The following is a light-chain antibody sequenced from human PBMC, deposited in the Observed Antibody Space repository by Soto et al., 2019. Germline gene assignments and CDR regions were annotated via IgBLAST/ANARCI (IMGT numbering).Light chain of an antibody. Sequence: SYELTQPLSVSVALGQTARITCGGNNIGSKNVHWYQQKPGQAPVLVIYRDSNRPSGIPERFSGSNSGNTATLTISRAQVGDESDYHCQVWDSSSLVFGGGTKLTVL. CDR2: RDS. CDR1: NIGSKN. V-gene: IGLV3-9*01. CDR3: QVWDSSSLV. J-gene: IGLJ2*01.